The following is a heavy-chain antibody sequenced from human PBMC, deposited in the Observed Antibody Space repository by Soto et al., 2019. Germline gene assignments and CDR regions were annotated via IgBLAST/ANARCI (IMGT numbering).Heavy chain of an antibody. D-gene: IGHD6-19*01. Sequence: GGSLRLSCAPSGFPFSSYSMNWVRKAPGKGLEWVSSISSGSYIYYADSVKGRFTISRDNAKNSLYLQMNSLRAEDTAVYYCASVPSEYSSGWYWFDPWGQGTRVTASA. J-gene: IGHJ5*02. CDR2: ISSGSYI. V-gene: IGHV3-21*01. CDR3: ASVPSEYSSGWYWFDP. CDR1: GFPFSSYS.